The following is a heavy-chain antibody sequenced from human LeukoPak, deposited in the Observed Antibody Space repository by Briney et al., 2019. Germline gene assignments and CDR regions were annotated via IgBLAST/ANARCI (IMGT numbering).Heavy chain of an antibody. CDR1: GYTSTYHY. CDR3: ARILAWSREGYDL. J-gene: IGHJ5*02. CDR2: INPNNGGT. V-gene: IGHV1-2*05. Sequence: ASVKVSCTASGYTSTYHYNHWVRQAPVQGNEWKRRINPNNGGTEYGQKFQGRVIMTRDPSISTTYSELRRLRSDDTGVYCCARILAWSREGYDLWGQATLVTVSS. D-gene: IGHD1-26*01.